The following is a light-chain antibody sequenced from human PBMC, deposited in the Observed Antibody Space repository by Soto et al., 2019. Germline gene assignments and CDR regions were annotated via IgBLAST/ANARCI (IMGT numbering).Light chain of an antibody. CDR1: QSVSSY. Sequence: EIVLTQSPATLPLSPGERATLSCRASQSVSSYLAWYQQKPGQAPRLLIYDASNRATGIPARFSGSGSGTDFTLTISSLEPEDFAVYYCQQRSNWITFGQGTDWRL. CDR2: DAS. V-gene: IGKV3-11*01. J-gene: IGKJ5*01. CDR3: QQRSNWIT.